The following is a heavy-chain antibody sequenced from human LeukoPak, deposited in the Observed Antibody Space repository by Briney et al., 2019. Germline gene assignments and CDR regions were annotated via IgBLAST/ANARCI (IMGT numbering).Heavy chain of an antibody. D-gene: IGHD1-26*01. CDR3: ARDNLEWELLKVFDY. J-gene: IGHJ4*02. Sequence: GGSLRLSCAASGFTFSSYAMHWVRQAPGKGLEWVAVISYDGSNKYYADSVKGRFTISTDNSKNTLYLQMNSLRAEDTAVYYCARDNLEWELLKVFDYWGQGTLVTVSS. CDR2: ISYDGSNK. CDR1: GFTFSSYA. V-gene: IGHV3-30-3*01.